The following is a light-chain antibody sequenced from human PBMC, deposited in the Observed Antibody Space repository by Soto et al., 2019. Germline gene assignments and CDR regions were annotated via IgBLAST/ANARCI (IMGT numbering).Light chain of an antibody. CDR3: QVWDSSSDHVV. J-gene: IGLJ2*01. CDR2: YDS. CDR1: NIGSKS. V-gene: IGLV3-21*04. Sequence: SYELTQPPSVSVAPGKTARITCGGNNIGSKSVHWYPQKPGQAPVLVIYYDSDRPSGIPERFSGSNSGNTATLPISRVEAGDEADYYCQVWDSSSDHVVFGGGTQLTAL.